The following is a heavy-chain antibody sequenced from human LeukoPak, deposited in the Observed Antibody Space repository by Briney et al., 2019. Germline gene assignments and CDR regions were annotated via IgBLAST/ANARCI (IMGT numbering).Heavy chain of an antibody. Sequence: GGSLRLSCAASGFTFSSFWMSWVRHAPGKGRGWVANIKQDGSEKYYVDSVKGRFTISRDNAKNSLHLQMNSLRAEDTAVYYCARTWIQLGPQAHWGQGTMVTVSS. V-gene: IGHV3-7*01. J-gene: IGHJ4*02. CDR2: IKQDGSEK. CDR1: GFTFSSFW. D-gene: IGHD5-18*01. CDR3: ARTWIQLGPQAH.